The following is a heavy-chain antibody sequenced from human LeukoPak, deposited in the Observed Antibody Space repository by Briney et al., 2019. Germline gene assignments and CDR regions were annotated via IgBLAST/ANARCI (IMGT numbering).Heavy chain of an antibody. CDR2: TRDKRGGYIT. V-gene: IGHV3-72*01. Sequence: PGGSMRLSCAASGVTLSDHHMDWVRHAPGKGLECVSHTRDKRGGYITEYAASVKGGFIISRDDLNTLVYLQMNSLKTEDTAVYFCARDVAEGDNSAFDIWVQGTVVSVSS. CDR3: ARDVAEGDNSAFDI. J-gene: IGHJ3*02. CDR1: GVTLSDHH. D-gene: IGHD3-22*01.